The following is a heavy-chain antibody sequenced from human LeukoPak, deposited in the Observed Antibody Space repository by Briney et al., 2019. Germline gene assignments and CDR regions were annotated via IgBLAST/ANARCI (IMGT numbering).Heavy chain of an antibody. Sequence: ASVKVSCKASGYTFSSYYMHWVRQAPGQGLEWMGIINPGGGSTGYAQKFQGRVTMTRDMSTSTVYMELSSLRSEDTAMYYCARGFGGVILDYWGQGTLVTVSS. CDR2: INPGGGST. D-gene: IGHD3-16*01. J-gene: IGHJ4*02. V-gene: IGHV1-46*01. CDR1: GYTFSSYY. CDR3: ARGFGGVILDY.